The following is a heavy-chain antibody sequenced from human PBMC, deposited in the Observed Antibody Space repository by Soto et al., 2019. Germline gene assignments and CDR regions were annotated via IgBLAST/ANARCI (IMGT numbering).Heavy chain of an antibody. D-gene: IGHD1-26*01. V-gene: IGHV1-46*01. CDR2: ITPLGGAT. J-gene: IGHJ3*02. CDR1: GFSITNYH. Sequence: QVQLVQSGAEVKKPGASVRVSCKASGFSITNYHMHLVRQAPGQGLEWMGVITPLGGATTYAQKFQGRGTKTRDMSTSNGQMDVRRLGSDDTAGYFCAREIVGANSRSDALEIWGQGTMVTVSS. CDR3: AREIVGANSRSDALEI.